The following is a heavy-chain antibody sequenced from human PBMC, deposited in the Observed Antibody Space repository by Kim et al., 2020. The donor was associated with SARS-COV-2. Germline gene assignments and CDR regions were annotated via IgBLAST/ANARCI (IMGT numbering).Heavy chain of an antibody. D-gene: IGHD3-16*01. J-gene: IGHJ6*03. CDR2: ISASGRTT. Sequence: GGSLRLSCAASGFTFKNYAMSWVCQAPGKGLEWVSAISASGRTTHYADSVKGRFIVSRDSSNNTLYLQRNSLRAECTAVQSCAKTGPETSTVMHYFYMD. CDR3: AKTGPETSTVMHYFYMD. CDR1: GFTFKNYA. V-gene: IGHV3-23*01.